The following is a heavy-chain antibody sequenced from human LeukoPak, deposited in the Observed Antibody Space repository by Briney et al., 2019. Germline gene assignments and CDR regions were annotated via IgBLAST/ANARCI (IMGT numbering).Heavy chain of an antibody. CDR2: INPNGGRT. CDR1: ENTFTNYY. D-gene: IGHD4-23*01. Sequence: ASVKVSCKASENTFTNYYMHWVRQVPGQGLEWLGIINPNGGRTAYAQNFQGRVSMTRDTSTTTVYMELSSLRSDDTAVYCCARDMSTAVTPISYAFDVWGQGTMVTVSS. J-gene: IGHJ3*01. V-gene: IGHV1-46*01. CDR3: ARDMSTAVTPISYAFDV.